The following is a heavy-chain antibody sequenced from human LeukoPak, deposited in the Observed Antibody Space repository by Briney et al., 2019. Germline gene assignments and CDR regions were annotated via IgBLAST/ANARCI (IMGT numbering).Heavy chain of an antibody. D-gene: IGHD6-13*01. CDR1: GFTFSSYW. J-gene: IGHJ4*02. CDR3: AKSRYPSSWDFFHY. Sequence: PGGSLRLSCAASGFTFSSYWMNWVRQAPGKGLEWVSGISGSGDNTNYADSVKGGFTISRHNSKNTLYLQMNSLRAEDTAVYSCAKSRYPSSWDFFHYWGQGTLVTVSS. V-gene: IGHV3-23*01. CDR2: ISGSGDNT.